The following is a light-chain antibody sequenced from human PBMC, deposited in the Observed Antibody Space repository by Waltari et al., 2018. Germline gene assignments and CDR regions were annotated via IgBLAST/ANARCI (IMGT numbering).Light chain of an antibody. J-gene: IGKJ2*01. V-gene: IGKV3-15*01. CDR1: QSVSSN. Sequence: IVMTQSPATLSVSPGERATLSCRASQSVSSNLALYQQKPGQAPRLLIYDASTRATDIPARFSGSGSGTEFTLTISSLQSEDFAVYYCQQYNDWPPMYTFGQGTKLEI. CDR2: DAS. CDR3: QQYNDWPPMYT.